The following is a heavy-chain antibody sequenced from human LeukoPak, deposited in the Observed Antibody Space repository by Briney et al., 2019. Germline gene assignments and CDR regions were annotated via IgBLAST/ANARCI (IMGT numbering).Heavy chain of an antibody. CDR1: GFTFSSYS. CDR2: ISSSSSTM. Sequence: QPGGSLRLSCVASGFTFSSYSMNWVRQAPGKGLEWVSYISSSSSTMYYADSVKGRFTISRDNAKNSLHLQLNSLRDEDTAVYYCARDGDTTIVNFAFDIWGQGTMVTVSS. J-gene: IGHJ3*02. D-gene: IGHD3-16*02. CDR3: ARDGDTTIVNFAFDI. V-gene: IGHV3-48*02.